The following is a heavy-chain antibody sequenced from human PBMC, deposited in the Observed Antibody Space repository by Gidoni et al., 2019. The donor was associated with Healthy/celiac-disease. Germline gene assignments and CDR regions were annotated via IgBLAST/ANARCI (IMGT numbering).Heavy chain of an antibody. CDR3: ASELQKWELVPTYFDY. CDR1: GFTFDDYA. CDR2: ISWNSGSI. Sequence: EVQLVESGGGLVQPGRSLRLSCAASGFTFDDYAMHWVRQAPGKGLEWVSGISWNSGSIGYADSVKGRFTISRDNAKNSLYLQMNSLRAEDTALYYCASELQKWELVPTYFDYWGQGTLVTVSS. V-gene: IGHV3-9*01. D-gene: IGHD1-26*01. J-gene: IGHJ4*02.